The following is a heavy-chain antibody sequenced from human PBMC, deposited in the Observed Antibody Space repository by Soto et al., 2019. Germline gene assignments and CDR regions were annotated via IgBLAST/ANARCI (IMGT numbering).Heavy chain of an antibody. CDR3: ARDQGYCSGGSCYVAGY. J-gene: IGHJ4*02. CDR2: INSDGSST. CDR1: GFTFSSYW. Sequence: GGSLRLSCAASGFTFSSYWMHWVRQAPGKGLGWVSRINSDGSSTSYADSVKGRFTISRDNAKNTLYLQMNSLRAEDTAVYYCARDQGYCSGGSCYVAGYWGQGT. D-gene: IGHD2-15*01. V-gene: IGHV3-74*01.